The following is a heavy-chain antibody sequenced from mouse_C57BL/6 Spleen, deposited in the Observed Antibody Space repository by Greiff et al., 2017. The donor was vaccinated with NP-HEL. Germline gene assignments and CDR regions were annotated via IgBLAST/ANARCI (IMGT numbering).Heavy chain of an antibody. V-gene: IGHV1-55*01. CDR2: IYPGSGST. J-gene: IGHJ2*01. CDR1: GYTFTSYW. Sequence: QVQLKQPGAELVKPGASVKMSCKASGYTFTSYWITWVKQRPGQGLEWIGDIYPGSGSTNYNEKFKSKATLTVDTSSSTAYMQLSSLTSEDSAVYYCARRIIYYDDDGRGNYFDYGGQGTTLTVSS. CDR3: ARRIIYYDDDGRGNYFDY. D-gene: IGHD2-4*01.